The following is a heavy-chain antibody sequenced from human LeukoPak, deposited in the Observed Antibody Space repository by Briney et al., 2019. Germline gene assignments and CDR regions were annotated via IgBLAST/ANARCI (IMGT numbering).Heavy chain of an antibody. CDR2: ISGSGGST. CDR1: GFTFSSYA. V-gene: IGHV3-23*01. Sequence: PGRSLRLSCAASGFTFSSYAMSWVRQAPGKGLEWASAISGSGGSTYYADSVKGRFTISRDNSKNTLYLQMNSLRAEDTAVYYCAKTIRWIQLWSLDYWGQGTLVTVSS. J-gene: IGHJ4*02. CDR3: AKTIRWIQLWSLDY. D-gene: IGHD5-18*01.